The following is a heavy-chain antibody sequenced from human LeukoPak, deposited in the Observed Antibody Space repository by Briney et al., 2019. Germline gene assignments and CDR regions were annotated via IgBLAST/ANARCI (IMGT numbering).Heavy chain of an antibody. CDR2: ISAYNGNT. Sequence: ASVKVSCKASGYTFTSYGISWVRRAPGQGLEWMGWISAYNGNTNYAQKLQGRVTMTTDTSTSTAYMELRSLRSDDTAVYYCARCGYCSRTSCDYYYGMDVWGQGSTVTVSS. CDR1: GYTFTSYG. V-gene: IGHV1-18*01. J-gene: IGHJ6*02. CDR3: ARCGYCSRTSCDYYYGMDV. D-gene: IGHD2-2*03.